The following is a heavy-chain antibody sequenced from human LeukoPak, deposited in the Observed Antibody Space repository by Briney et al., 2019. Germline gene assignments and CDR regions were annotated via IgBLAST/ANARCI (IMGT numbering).Heavy chain of an antibody. D-gene: IGHD5-12*01. CDR1: GFTFSSYA. Sequence: PGGSLRLSCAASGFTFSSYAMSWVRQAPGKGLEWVSAISGSGGSTYYAVSVKGRFTISRDNSKDTLYLQMNSLRAEDTAVYYCAKDHEWLSQFGDYWGQGTLVTVSS. V-gene: IGHV3-23*01. CDR3: AKDHEWLSQFGDY. J-gene: IGHJ4*02. CDR2: ISGSGGST.